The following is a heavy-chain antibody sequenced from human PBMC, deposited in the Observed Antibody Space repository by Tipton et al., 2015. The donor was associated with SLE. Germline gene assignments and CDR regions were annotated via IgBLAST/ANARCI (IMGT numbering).Heavy chain of an antibody. Sequence: GSLRLSCAASGFTFSSYGMHWVRQAPGKGLEWVAFIRYDGSNKYYADSVKGRFTISRDNSKNTLYLQMNSLRAEDTAVYYCAREGIAAAGSFDYWGQGTLVTVSS. CDR1: GFTFSSYG. D-gene: IGHD6-13*01. CDR3: AREGIAAAGSFDY. J-gene: IGHJ4*02. CDR2: IRYDGSNK. V-gene: IGHV3-30*02.